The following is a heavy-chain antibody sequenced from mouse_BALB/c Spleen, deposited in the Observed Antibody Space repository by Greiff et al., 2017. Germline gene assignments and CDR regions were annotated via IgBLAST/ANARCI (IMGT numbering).Heavy chain of an antibody. V-gene: IGHV1-9*01. CDR3: ARYYGSSPYYFDY. D-gene: IGHD1-1*01. J-gene: IGHJ2*01. CDR1: GYTFSSYW. Sequence: VHLVESGAELMKPGASVKISCKATGYTFSSYWIEWVKQRPGHGLEWIGEILPGSGSTNYNEKFKGKATFTADTSSNTAYMQLSSLTSEDSAVYYCARYYGSSPYYFDYWGQGTTLTVSS. CDR2: ILPGSGST.